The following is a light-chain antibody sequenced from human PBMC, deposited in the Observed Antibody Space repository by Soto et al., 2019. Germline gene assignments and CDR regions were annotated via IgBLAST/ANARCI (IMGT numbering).Light chain of an antibody. Sequence: IDLTQSPGNLSLSPGDIATLWYKASQTINRIYVAWYQQKPGQAPRFIIYRTSDRANGIPGRFSGSGSGTDCTLTISRLEPEDFAMYYCQQYGSSQITFGQGTRLEIK. J-gene: IGKJ5*01. CDR3: QQYGSSQIT. CDR2: RTS. V-gene: IGKV3-20*01. CDR1: QTINRIY.